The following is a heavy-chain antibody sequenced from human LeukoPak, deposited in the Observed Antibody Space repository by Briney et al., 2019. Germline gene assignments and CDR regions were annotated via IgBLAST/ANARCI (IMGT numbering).Heavy chain of an antibody. CDR1: GGAISSSSYY. D-gene: IGHD3-3*01. CDR3: TRTPPATHYDFWSGSYTGWFDP. J-gene: IGHJ5*02. V-gene: IGHV4-39*01. CDR2: LYYNGRT. Sequence: SETLSLTCTVSGGAISSSSYYWGWIRQSPGEGREWIGSLYYNGRTYYNPSLKSRVTMSEDMSKNQFSLKLTSVTAADTATYYCTRTPPATHYDFWSGSYTGWFDPWGQGTLVTVPS.